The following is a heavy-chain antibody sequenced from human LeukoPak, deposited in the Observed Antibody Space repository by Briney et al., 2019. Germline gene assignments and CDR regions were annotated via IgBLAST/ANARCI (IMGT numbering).Heavy chain of an antibody. J-gene: IGHJ4*02. V-gene: IGHV4-39*07. D-gene: IGHD3-10*01. CDR1: GGSISSSSYY. CDR2: IYYSGIT. CDR3: ARESNIMFRGVSDPGYFDY. Sequence: PSETLSLTCTVSGGSISSSSYYWGWIRQPPGKGLEWIGRIYYSGITNYNPSLKSRVTISVDTSKNQFSLNLSSVTAADTAVYYCARESNIMFRGVSDPGYFDYWGQGTLVTVSS.